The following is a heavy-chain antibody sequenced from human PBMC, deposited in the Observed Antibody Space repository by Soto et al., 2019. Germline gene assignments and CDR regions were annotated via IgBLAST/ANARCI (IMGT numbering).Heavy chain of an antibody. J-gene: IGHJ6*02. D-gene: IGHD3-10*01. CDR1: EGTFSSYA. CDR2: IIPIVGAE. Sequence: SVRVSCKASEGTFSSYAISWGRQAPGQGLEWMGGIIPIVGAENYAQKFQGRVTITADESRSTAYMAMSSVICEDTAVYYCVTRTGSGRSRYYDYYGMDVWGQGTTVTVSS. CDR3: VTRTGSGRSRYYDYYGMDV. V-gene: IGHV1-69*13.